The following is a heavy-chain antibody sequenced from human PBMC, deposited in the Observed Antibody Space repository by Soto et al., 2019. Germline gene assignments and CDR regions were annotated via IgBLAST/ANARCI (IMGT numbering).Heavy chain of an antibody. CDR2: ISGSGGST. D-gene: IGHD3-22*01. CDR3: ANSLDPYYYDTFSLDI. J-gene: IGHJ3*02. Sequence: EVQLLESGGGLVQPGGSLRLSCAASGFTFSSYAMSWVRQAPGKGLEWVSAISGSGGSTYYADSVKGRFTISRDNSKNTLYLQMNSLRAEDTAVYYCANSLDPYYYDTFSLDIWGQGTMVTVSS. CDR1: GFTFSSYA. V-gene: IGHV3-23*01.